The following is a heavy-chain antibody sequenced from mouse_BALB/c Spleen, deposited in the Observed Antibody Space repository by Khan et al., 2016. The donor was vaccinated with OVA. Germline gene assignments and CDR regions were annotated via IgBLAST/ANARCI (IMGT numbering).Heavy chain of an antibody. CDR1: GYTFTNYW. J-gene: IGHJ4*01. V-gene: IGHV1-7*01. D-gene: IGHD3-2*02. Sequence: QVQLQQSGAELAKPGPSVKMSCKASGYTFTNYWMHWVKQRPGQGLEWIGYINPSTIYTEYNQKLKDMATLTADKSSSIAYMQLRSLTSEDSAVYYCARRLPPYYYAMDYWGQGTSVTVSS. CDR2: INPSTIYT. CDR3: ARRLPPYYYAMDY.